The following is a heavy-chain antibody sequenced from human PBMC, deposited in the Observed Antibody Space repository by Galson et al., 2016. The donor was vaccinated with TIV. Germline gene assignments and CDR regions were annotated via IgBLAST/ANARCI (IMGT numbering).Heavy chain of an antibody. V-gene: IGHV3-48*01. CDR2: ISTTSSLI. CDR3: AREGRDVYNPYFDY. J-gene: IGHJ4*02. Sequence: SLRLSCAASGFTFSIYNMNWVRQPPGKGLEWISYISTTSSLIYYADSVRGRFTISRDNAKNSLYLQMNSLRADDTAVYYCAREGRDVYNPYFDYWGQGTLVTVSS. CDR1: GFTFSIYN. D-gene: IGHD5-24*01.